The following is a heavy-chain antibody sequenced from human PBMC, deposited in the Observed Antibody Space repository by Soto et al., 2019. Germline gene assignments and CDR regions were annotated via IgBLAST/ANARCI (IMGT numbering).Heavy chain of an antibody. J-gene: IGHJ4*02. CDR2: MNPNSGNT. CDR3: ARLGGVRGTQRSRNIDY. CDR1: GYTFTSYD. D-gene: IGHD3-10*01. Sequence: GASVKLSCKASGYTFTSYDINWVRQATGQGLEWMGWMNPNSGNTGYAQKFQGRVTMTRNTSISTAYMELSSLRSEDTAVYYCARLGGVRGTQRSRNIDYWGQGTLVTVSS. V-gene: IGHV1-8*01.